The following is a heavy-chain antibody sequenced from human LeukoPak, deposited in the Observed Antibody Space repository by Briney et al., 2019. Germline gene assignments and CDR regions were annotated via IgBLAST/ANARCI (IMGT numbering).Heavy chain of an antibody. D-gene: IGHD3-10*01. CDR1: GFTFSDCA. CDR3: AKARGASLSAFDV. V-gene: IGHV3-23*01. CDR2: ISGSGGST. Sequence: PGGSLRLSCTASGFTFSDCAMSWVRQAPGKGPEWVSGISGSGGSTYYADSVKGRFTISRDNANNALYLQMSSLRAEDTATYYCAKARGASLSAFDVCGQGRMVTVSS. J-gene: IGHJ3*01.